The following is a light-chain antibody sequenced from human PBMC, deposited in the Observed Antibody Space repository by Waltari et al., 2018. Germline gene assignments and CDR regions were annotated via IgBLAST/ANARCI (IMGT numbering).Light chain of an antibody. CDR1: SSDVGAYNF. V-gene: IGLV2-14*01. Sequence: QSALTQPASVSGSPGQSITISCTGTSSDVGAYNFVSWYQRHPGKAPELIIYEVSNRPSGVSNRFSGSKSGNTASLTISGLQAEDEADYYCSSYLGTRADWVFGGGTKLTVL. J-gene: IGLJ3*02. CDR3: SSYLGTRADWV. CDR2: EVS.